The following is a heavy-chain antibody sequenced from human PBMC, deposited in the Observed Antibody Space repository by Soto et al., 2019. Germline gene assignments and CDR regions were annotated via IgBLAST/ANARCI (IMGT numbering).Heavy chain of an antibody. CDR3: ASLGATRYYYYGMDV. CDR1: GGSISSSSYY. J-gene: IGHJ6*02. Sequence: PSETLSLTCTVYGGSISSSSYYWGWIRQPPGKGLEWIGSIYYSGSTYYNPSLKSRVTISVDTSKNQFSLKLSSVTAADTAVYYCASLGATRYYYYGMDVWGQGTTVTV. V-gene: IGHV4-39*01. D-gene: IGHD1-26*01. CDR2: IYYSGST.